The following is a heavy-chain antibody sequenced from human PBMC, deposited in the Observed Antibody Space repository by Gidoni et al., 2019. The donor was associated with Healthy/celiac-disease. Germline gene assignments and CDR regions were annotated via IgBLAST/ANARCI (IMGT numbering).Heavy chain of an antibody. CDR2: IYTSGRT. CDR1: GGSISSGSYY. Sequence: QLPESGPGLVHPSQTLSLTCTVSGGSISSGSYYWSWIRQPAGKGLEWIGRIYTSGRTKYNPALKSRGTISVDTSKNQFSLKLSSVNAADTAVYYCARIGYCSSTSCFPGDWGQGTLVTVSS. V-gene: IGHV4-61*02. J-gene: IGHJ4*02. CDR3: ARIGYCSSTSCFPGD. D-gene: IGHD2-2*01.